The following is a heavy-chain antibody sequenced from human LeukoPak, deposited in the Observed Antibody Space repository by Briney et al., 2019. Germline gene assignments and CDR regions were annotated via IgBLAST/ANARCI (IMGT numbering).Heavy chain of an antibody. CDR3: ARDTPIAVADTSWFDP. CDR1: GGSISSVSYY. CDR2: IYTDGST. D-gene: IGHD6-19*01. V-gene: IGHV4-61*02. J-gene: IGHJ5*02. Sequence: PSETLSLTCTVSGGSISSVSYYWSWIREPAGKGLEWIGRIYTDGSTEYNPSLKSRVTVSVDTSKNQFSLKLSSVTAADTAVYYCARDTPIAVADTSWFDPWGQGTLVTVSS.